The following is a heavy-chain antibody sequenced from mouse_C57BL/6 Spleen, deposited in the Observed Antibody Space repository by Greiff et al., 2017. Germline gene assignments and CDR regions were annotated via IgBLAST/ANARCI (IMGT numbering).Heavy chain of an antibody. CDR1: GFNIKDYY. CDR3: ARSSGEAWFAY. CDR2: IAPEDGAT. J-gene: IGHJ3*01. V-gene: IGHV14-2*01. D-gene: IGHD3-2*02. Sequence: VQLMQSGAELVKPGASVKLSCTASGFNIKDYYMHWVKQRTEQGLEWIGRIAPEDGATKYAPKFQGKATITADTSTNTAYLQLSNLTSEDTAVYYCARSSGEAWFAYWGQGTLVTVSA.